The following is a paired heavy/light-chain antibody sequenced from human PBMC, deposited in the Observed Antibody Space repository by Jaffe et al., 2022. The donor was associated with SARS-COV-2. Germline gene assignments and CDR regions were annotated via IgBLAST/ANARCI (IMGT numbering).Heavy chain of an antibody. D-gene: IGHD6-13*01. CDR3: ARDLTAGGRYYYYAMDV. CDR2: INAGNGNR. J-gene: IGHJ6*02. V-gene: IGHV1-3*01. CDR1: GYTFTGYA. Sequence: QVQLVQSGAEVKKPGASVNVSCKASGYTFTGYALHWVRQAPGRRLEWMGWINAGNGNRKYSQKFQGRVTITRDTSASTAYMELSSLRSEDTAVYYCARDLTAGGRYYYYAMDVWGQGTTVTVPS.
Light chain of an antibody. CDR3: AAWDDSLNGFWV. V-gene: IGLV1-44*01. CDR2: SNN. Sequence: QSVLTQPPSASGTPGQRVTISCSGSSSNIGSNTVNWYQQLPGTAPKLLIYSNNQRPSGVPDRFSGSKSGTSASLAISGLQSEDEADYYCAAWDDSLNGFWVFGGGTKLTVL. CDR1: SSNIGSNT. J-gene: IGLJ3*02.